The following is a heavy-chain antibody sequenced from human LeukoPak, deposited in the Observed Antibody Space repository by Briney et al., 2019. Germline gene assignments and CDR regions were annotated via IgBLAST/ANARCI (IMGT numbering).Heavy chain of an antibody. D-gene: IGHD3-22*01. V-gene: IGHV3-74*01. Sequence: GGSLRLSCAASGFTFSSYAMSWVRQAPGKGLVWVSRINSDGSSTSYADSVKGRFTISRDNAKNTLYLQMNSLRVEDTAVYYCARDQREYYDSSGPWGQGTLVTVSS. CDR3: ARDQREYYDSSGP. J-gene: IGHJ5*02. CDR2: INSDGSST. CDR1: GFTFSSYA.